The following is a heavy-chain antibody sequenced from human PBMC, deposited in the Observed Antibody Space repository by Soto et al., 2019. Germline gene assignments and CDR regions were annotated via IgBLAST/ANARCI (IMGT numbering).Heavy chain of an antibody. Sequence: LSLPCTVSGGSISSGDYYLSWIRQPPGKGLDCIGCIYYSGSTYYNPSLKSRVTISVDTSKNQFSLKLSSVTAADTAVYYCARRPNYFWSGKYQYYSIDFSGQATPV. V-gene: IGHV4-30-4*01. CDR2: IYYSGST. CDR1: GGSISSGDYY. D-gene: IGHD3-3*01. J-gene: IGHJ6*03. CDR3: ARRPNYFWSGKYQYYSIDF.